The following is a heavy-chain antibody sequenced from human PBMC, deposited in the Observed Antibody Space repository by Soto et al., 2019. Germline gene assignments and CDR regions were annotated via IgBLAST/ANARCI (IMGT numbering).Heavy chain of an antibody. Sequence: GESLKISCKGSGYIFTSYWIGWVRQMPGKGLEWMGIIYPGDSDTRYSPSFQGQVTISADKSISTAYLQWSSLKDSDTAMYYCARGPYSSSPAYDYWGQGTLVTVSS. J-gene: IGHJ4*02. V-gene: IGHV5-51*01. CDR2: IYPGDSDT. CDR1: GYIFTSYW. D-gene: IGHD6-6*01. CDR3: ARGPYSSSPAYDY.